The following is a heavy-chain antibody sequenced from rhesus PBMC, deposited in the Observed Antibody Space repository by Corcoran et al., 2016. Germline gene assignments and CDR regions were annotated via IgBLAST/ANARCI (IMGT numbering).Heavy chain of an antibody. Sequence: QVTLKESGPALVKPTQTLTLTCTFSGFSLTTSGMVVGWIRPPPGKAMEWLALIYLDDDKRYSTSLKSRLTISKDTSKNQVVLTMTNMDPVDTATYYCARYNWNYGYFDYWGQGVLVTVSS. V-gene: IGHV2-174*01. J-gene: IGHJ4*01. D-gene: IGHD1-26*01. CDR3: ARYNWNYGYFDY. CDR2: IYLDDDK. CDR1: GFSLTTSGMV.